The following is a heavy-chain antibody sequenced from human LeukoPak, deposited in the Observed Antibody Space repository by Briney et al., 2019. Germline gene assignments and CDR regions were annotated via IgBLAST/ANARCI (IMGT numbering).Heavy chain of an antibody. Sequence: PGGSLKLSCAASGFTFSGSAIHWVRQASGKGPEWVGRIRSKANSYATAYATSVEGRFTISRDDSKNTAFLQMNALKTEDSAVYYCSASLKTYCSGGKCHSDYYYYGMDVWGQGSTVTVSS. CDR1: GFTFSGSA. J-gene: IGHJ6*02. CDR2: IRSKANSYAT. CDR3: SASLKTYCSGGKCHSDYYYYGMDV. D-gene: IGHD2-15*01. V-gene: IGHV3-73*01.